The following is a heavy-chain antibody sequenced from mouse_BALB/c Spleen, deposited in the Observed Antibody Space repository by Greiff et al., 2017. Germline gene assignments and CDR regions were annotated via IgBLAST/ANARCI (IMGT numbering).Heavy chain of an antibody. J-gene: IGHJ2*01. CDR2: IYPGDGDT. D-gene: IGHD4-1*01. CDR3: ARRGLGLDY. V-gene: IGHV1-87*01. CDR1: GYTFTSYW. Sequence: VQLQQSGAELARPGASVKLSCKASGYTFTSYWMQWVKQRPGQGLEWIGAIYPGDGDTRYTQKFKGKATLTADKSSSTAYMQLSSLASEDSAVYYCARRGLGLDYWGQGTTLTVSS.